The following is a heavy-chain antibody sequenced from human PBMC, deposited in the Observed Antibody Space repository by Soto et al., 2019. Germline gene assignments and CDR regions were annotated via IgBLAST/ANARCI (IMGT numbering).Heavy chain of an antibody. CDR1: GFTFSSYG. J-gene: IGHJ6*02. CDR2: IWHDGNNK. Sequence: QVQLVESGGGVVQPGRSLRLSCAASGFTFSSYGMHWVRQAPGKGLEWVAVIWHDGNNKYYADSVKGRFTISRDNSKNTLYLQMNSLRAEDTAVYYCAREAPYYGMDVWGQGTTVTVSS. CDR3: AREAPYYGMDV. V-gene: IGHV3-33*01.